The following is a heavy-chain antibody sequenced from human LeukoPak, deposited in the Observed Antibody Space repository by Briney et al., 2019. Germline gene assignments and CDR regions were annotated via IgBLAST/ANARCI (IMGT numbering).Heavy chain of an antibody. D-gene: IGHD6-19*01. J-gene: IGHJ4*02. CDR2: IYHSGTT. Sequence: PSETLSLTCTVSGGSISSSGYYWSWIRQPPGKGLEWIGYIYHSGTTNYNPSLKSRVTLSVDRSKNQFSLNLTSVTAADTAVYYCARGVEQWLLGVFDYWGQGTLVTVSS. CDR3: ARGVEQWLLGVFDY. V-gene: IGHV4-30-2*01. CDR1: GGSISSSGYY.